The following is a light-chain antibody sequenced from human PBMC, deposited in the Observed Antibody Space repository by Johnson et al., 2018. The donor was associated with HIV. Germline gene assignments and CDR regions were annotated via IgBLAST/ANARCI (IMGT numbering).Light chain of an antibody. J-gene: IGLJ1*01. Sequence: QSVLTQPPSVSAAPGQKVTISCSGSSSNIGNNYVSWYQQLPGTAPKLLIYDNNKRPSGTPDRFSGSKSGTSATLGITGLQTGDEADYYCGTWDSSLSSYVCGTGTKVTV. CDR3: GTWDSSLSSYV. CDR2: DNN. V-gene: IGLV1-51*01. CDR1: SSNIGNNY.